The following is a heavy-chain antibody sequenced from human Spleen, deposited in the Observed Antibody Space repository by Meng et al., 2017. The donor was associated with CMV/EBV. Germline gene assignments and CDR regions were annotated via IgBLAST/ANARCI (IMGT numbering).Heavy chain of an antibody. Sequence: SETLSLTCTVSGDSITSANYFWSWVRQPPGKGLEWIAYMSSSGNAYYNPPLESRVIISRDTSENKFFLTVTSVTVADTAVYYCARDVNLPRDSDAFDLWGQGTMVTVSS. V-gene: IGHV4-30-4*01. CDR3: ARDVNLPRDSDAFDL. CDR1: GDSITSANYF. D-gene: IGHD2-21*01. CDR2: MSSSGNA. J-gene: IGHJ3*01.